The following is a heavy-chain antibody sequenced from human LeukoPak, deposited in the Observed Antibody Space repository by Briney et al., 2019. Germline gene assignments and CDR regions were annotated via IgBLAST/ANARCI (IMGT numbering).Heavy chain of an antibody. CDR2: FDPEDGET. CDR3: ATWLTYYYGSGRSGMDV. CDR1: GDTLTELS. Sequence: GASVKISCKVSGDTLTELSMHWVRQAPGKGLVWMGGFDPEDGETIYAQKFQGRVTMTEDTSTDTAYMELSSLRSEDTAVYYCATWLTYYYGSGRSGMDVWGQGTTVTVSS. V-gene: IGHV1-24*01. D-gene: IGHD3-10*01. J-gene: IGHJ6*02.